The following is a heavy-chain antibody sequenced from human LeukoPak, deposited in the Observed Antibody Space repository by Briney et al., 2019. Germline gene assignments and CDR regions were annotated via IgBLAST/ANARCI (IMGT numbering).Heavy chain of an antibody. J-gene: IGHJ6*02. CDR2: ISSSGSTI. CDR1: GFTFSDYY. CDR3: ARNGPGCSGGSCYSYYYYYGMDV. Sequence: GGSLRLSCAASGFTFSDYYMSWIRQAPGKGLEWVSYISSSGSTIYYADSVKGRFAISRDNAKNSLYLQMNSLRAEDTAVYHCARNGPGCSGGSCYSYYYYYGMDVWGQGTTVTVSS. D-gene: IGHD2-15*01. V-gene: IGHV3-11*01.